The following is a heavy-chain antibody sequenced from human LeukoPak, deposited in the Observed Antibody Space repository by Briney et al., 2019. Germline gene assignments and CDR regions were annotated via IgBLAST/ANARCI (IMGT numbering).Heavy chain of an antibody. CDR3: TRDQMNY. D-gene: IGHD5-24*01. V-gene: IGHV3-53*01. CDR1: EFTVSRNC. Sequence: GGSLRLSCTASEFTVSRNCMLWVRQAPGKGLEWVSLIFSNGGTHYADSVKGRFTISRDTSKNTVSLQMNSLRVEDTAMYYCTRDQMNYWGQGTLVTVSS. J-gene: IGHJ4*02. CDR2: IFSNGGT.